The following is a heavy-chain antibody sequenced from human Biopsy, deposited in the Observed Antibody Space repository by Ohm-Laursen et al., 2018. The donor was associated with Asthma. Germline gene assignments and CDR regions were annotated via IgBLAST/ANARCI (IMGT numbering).Heavy chain of an antibody. Sequence: SQTLSLTCSVSYGSNTSGGYYWTWIRQHPGKGLEWIGFIYYSGSTYYNPSLKSRVSISIDTSKNQFSLKLSSVTAEDTAVYYCARAQDYYDSRGYYRSFDYWGQGTLVTVSS. D-gene: IGHD3-22*01. J-gene: IGHJ4*02. CDR1: YGSNTSGGYY. V-gene: IGHV4-31*03. CDR2: IYYSGST. CDR3: ARAQDYYDSRGYYRSFDY.